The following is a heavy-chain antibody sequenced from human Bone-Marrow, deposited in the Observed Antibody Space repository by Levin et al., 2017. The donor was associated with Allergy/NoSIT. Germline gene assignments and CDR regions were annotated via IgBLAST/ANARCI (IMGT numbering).Heavy chain of an antibody. CDR1: GGSISSYY. CDR2: ISYSGST. V-gene: IGHV4-59*01. CDR3: ARVSTSFDD. Sequence: SETLSLTCTVSGGSISSYYWSWIRQPPGKGLEHIGYISYSGSTNYSPSLKSRVTISLDSSRKQFSLRLDSVTAADTAVYYCARVSTSFDDWGQGTLVMVSS. D-gene: IGHD2-2*01. J-gene: IGHJ4*02.